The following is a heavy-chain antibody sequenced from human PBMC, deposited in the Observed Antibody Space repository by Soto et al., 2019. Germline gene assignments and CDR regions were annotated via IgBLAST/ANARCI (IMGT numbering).Heavy chain of an antibody. CDR2: IYSGGST. V-gene: IGHV3-66*01. CDR3: ARGPCIVGAQESDY. J-gene: IGHJ4*02. Sequence: EVQLVESGGGLVQPGGSLRLSCAASGFTVSSNYMSWVRQAPGKGLEWVSVIYSGGSTYYADSVKGRFTISRDNSMNTMYLQMNSLRAEDTAVYYCARGPCIVGAQESDYWGQGTLVTVSS. CDR1: GFTVSSNY. D-gene: IGHD1-26*01.